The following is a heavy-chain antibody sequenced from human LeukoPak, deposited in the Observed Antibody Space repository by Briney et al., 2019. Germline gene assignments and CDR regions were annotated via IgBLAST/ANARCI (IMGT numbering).Heavy chain of an antibody. CDR1: GFTFSDYY. V-gene: IGHV3-53*01. J-gene: IGHJ3*02. D-gene: IGHD2-21*02. CDR3: AISDSHDAFDI. CDR2: IYSGGST. Sequence: GGSLRLSCAASGFTFSDYYMSWVRQAPGKGLEWVSVIYSGGSTYYADSVKGRFTISRDNSKNTLYLQMNSLRAEDTAVYYCAISDSHDAFDIWGQGTMVTVSS.